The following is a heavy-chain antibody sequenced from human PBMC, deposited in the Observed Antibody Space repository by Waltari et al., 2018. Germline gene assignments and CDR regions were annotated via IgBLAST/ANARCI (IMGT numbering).Heavy chain of an antibody. Sequence: QVQLQESGPGLVKPSETLSLTCAVSGYSISSGYYWGWIRQPPGKGLEWIGSIYHSGSTYYNPSLKSRVTISVDTSKNQFSLKLSSVTAADTAVYYCAKDAADSSGYFEYFQHWGQGTLVTVSS. V-gene: IGHV4-38-2*02. CDR1: GYSISSGYY. CDR2: IYHSGST. CDR3: AKDAADSSGYFEYFQH. J-gene: IGHJ1*01. D-gene: IGHD3-22*01.